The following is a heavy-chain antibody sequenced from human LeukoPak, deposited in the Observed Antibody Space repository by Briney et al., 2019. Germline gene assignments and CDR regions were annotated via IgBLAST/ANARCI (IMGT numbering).Heavy chain of an antibody. CDR1: GFTFSSYA. J-gene: IGHJ4*02. CDR3: ARDSEGVGAKGGLDY. Sequence: GGSLRLSCAASGFTFSSYAMHWVRQAPGKGLEYVSAISSNGGSTYYANSVEGRFTISRDNSKNTLYLQMGSLRAEDMAVYYCARDSEGVGAKGGLDYWGQGTLVTVSS. D-gene: IGHD1-26*01. CDR2: ISSNGGST. V-gene: IGHV3-64*01.